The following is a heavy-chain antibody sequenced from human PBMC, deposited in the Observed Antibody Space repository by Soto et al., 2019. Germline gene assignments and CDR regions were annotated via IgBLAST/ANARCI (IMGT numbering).Heavy chain of an antibody. CDR2: ISSSGSTI. CDR3: ARETIIVNFDY. CDR1: GFTFSSYE. D-gene: IGHD3-16*02. J-gene: IGHJ4*02. Sequence: LRLSCAASGFTFSSYEMNWVRQAPGKGLEWVSYISSSGSTIYYADSVKGRFTISRDNAKNSLYLQMNSLRAEDTAVYYCARETIIVNFDYWGQGTLVTVSS. V-gene: IGHV3-48*03.